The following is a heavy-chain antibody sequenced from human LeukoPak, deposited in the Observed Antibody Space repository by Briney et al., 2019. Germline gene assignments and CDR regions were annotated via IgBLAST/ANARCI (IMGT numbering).Heavy chain of an antibody. Sequence: TSETLSLTCTVSGGSISSYYWSWIRQPPGKGLEWIGYIYYSGSTNYNPSFKSRVTISVDTSKNQFSLKLSSVTAADTAVYYCARTRNWFDPWGQGTLVTVSS. CDR3: ARTRNWFDP. J-gene: IGHJ5*02. CDR1: GGSISSYY. V-gene: IGHV4-59*08. CDR2: IYYSGST.